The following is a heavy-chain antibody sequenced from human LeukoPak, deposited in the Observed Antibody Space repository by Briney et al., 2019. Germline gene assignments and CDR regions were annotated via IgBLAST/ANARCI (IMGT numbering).Heavy chain of an antibody. CDR2: MNPNSGNT. CDR3: ARGRRTAPPLGY. D-gene: IGHD3-16*01. J-gene: IGHJ4*02. V-gene: IGHV1-8*01. CDR1: GYTFTSYD. Sequence: ASVKVSCKASGYTFTSYDINWVRQATGQGLEWMGWMNPNSGNTGYAQKFQGRVTMTRNTSISTAYMELSSLRSEDTAVYYCARGRRTAPPLGYWGQGTLVTVSS.